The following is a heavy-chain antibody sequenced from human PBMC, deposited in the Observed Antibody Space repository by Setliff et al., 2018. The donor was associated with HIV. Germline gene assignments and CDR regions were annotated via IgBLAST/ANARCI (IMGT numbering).Heavy chain of an antibody. CDR1: GFTFSNYA. V-gene: IGHV3-23*01. Sequence: QPGGSLRLSCAASGFTFSNYAMTWVRQAPGKELEWVSGISGSGDRTYYADSVKGRFTISRDNSKNTLYLQMNSLRAEDTAVYYCAKLNWAARSGSNPSDCWGQGTLVTVSS. D-gene: IGHD3-10*01. CDR3: AKLNWAARSGSNPSDC. J-gene: IGHJ4*02. CDR2: ISGSGDRT.